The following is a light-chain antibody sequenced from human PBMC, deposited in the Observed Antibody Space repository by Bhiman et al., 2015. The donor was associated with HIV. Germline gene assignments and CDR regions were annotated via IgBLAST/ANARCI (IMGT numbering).Light chain of an antibody. CDR1: SSDVGGYNY. V-gene: IGLV2-14*03. Sequence: QSALTQPASLSGSPGQSITISCTGTSSDVGGYNYVSWYQQHPGKAPKLMIYDVSNRPSGVSNRFSGSKSGNTASLTISGLQAEDESDYYCSSYTSSNTLVFGTGTKVTVL. CDR3: SSYTSSNTLV. J-gene: IGLJ1*01. CDR2: DVS.